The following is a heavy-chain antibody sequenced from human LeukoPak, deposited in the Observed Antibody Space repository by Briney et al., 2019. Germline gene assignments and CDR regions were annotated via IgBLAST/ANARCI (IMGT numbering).Heavy chain of an antibody. Sequence: SKTLSLTCTVSGGSISSYCWNWVRQSPGKGLEWIGYIFTSGRTDYNPSLKSRVTMSVDTSKNQISMDLRFLTAADTAVYYCATSHDVKTAPYDLWGQGALVTVSP. CDR2: IFTSGRT. V-gene: IGHV4-4*09. CDR3: ATSHDVKTAPYDL. D-gene: IGHD3-9*01. J-gene: IGHJ5*02. CDR1: GGSISSYC.